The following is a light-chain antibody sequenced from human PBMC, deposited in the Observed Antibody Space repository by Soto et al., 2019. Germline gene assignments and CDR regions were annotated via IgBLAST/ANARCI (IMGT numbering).Light chain of an antibody. V-gene: IGKV1-39*01. Sequence: DIQMTQSPSSLSASVGDRVTICCRASQNIFTYLNWYQQKPGKAPNLLIFAASTLRSGVPSRFSGSGSGTDFTLTISSLQREDFATYHCQQSYSAPLTFGQGTKVDIK. CDR2: AAS. J-gene: IGKJ1*01. CDR3: QQSYSAPLT. CDR1: QNIFTY.